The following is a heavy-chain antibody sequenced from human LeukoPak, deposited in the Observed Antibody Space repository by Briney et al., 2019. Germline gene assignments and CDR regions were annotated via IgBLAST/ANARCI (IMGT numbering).Heavy chain of an antibody. CDR2: IYHSGST. CDR3: ARVTHYGAFDI. J-gene: IGHJ3*02. D-gene: IGHD3-16*01. V-gene: IGHV4-38-2*02. CDR1: GYSISSGYY. Sequence: SETLSLTCTVSGYSISSGYYWGWIRQPPGKGLEWIGSIYHSGSTYYNPSLKSRVTISVDTSKNQFSLKLSSVTAADTAVYYCARVTHYGAFDIWGQGTMVTVSS.